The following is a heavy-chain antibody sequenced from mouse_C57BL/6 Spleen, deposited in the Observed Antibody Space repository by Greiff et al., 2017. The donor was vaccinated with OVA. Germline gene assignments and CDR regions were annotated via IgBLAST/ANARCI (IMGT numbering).Heavy chain of an antibody. J-gene: IGHJ1*03. V-gene: IGHV14-4*01. CDR2: IDPENGDT. Sequence: EVKLQESGAELVRPGASVKLSCTASGFNIKDDYMHWVKQRPEQGLEWIGWIDPENGDTEYASKFQGKATITADTSSNTAYLQLSSLTSEDTAVYYCTTEDYGSSYNWYFDVWGTGTTVTVSS. CDR3: TTEDYGSSYNWYFDV. CDR1: GFNIKDDY. D-gene: IGHD1-1*01.